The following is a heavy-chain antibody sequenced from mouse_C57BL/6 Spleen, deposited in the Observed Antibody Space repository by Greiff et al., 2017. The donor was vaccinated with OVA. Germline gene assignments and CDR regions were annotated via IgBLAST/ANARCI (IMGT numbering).Heavy chain of an antibody. CDR3: ARQGLRGYFDY. Sequence: EVQRVESGGGLVQPGGSLKLSCAASGFTFSDYGMAWVRQAPRKGPEWVAFISNLAYSIYYADTVTGRFTISRANAKNTLYLEMSSLRSEDTAMYYCARQGLRGYFDYWGQGTTLTVSS. CDR1: GFTFSDYG. V-gene: IGHV5-15*01. J-gene: IGHJ2*01. CDR2: ISNLAYSI.